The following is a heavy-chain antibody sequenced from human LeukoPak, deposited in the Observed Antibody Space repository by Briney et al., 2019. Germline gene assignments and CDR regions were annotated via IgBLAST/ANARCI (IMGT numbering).Heavy chain of an antibody. Sequence: SGGYLRLSGAASGFTFSSYAMHWVRQAPGKGLEWVAVISYDGSNKYYADSVKGRFTISRDNSKNTLYLQMNSLRAEDTAVYYCARVGYYDSSGHYSLQPVDYWGQGTLVTVSS. J-gene: IGHJ4*02. CDR2: ISYDGSNK. CDR1: GFTFSSYA. CDR3: ARVGYYDSSGHYSLQPVDY. D-gene: IGHD3-22*01. V-gene: IGHV3-30*04.